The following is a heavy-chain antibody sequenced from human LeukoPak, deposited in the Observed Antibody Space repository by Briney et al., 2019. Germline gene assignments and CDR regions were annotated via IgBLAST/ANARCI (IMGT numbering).Heavy chain of an antibody. CDR1: GFTSSSYA. CDR2: VSGSGDRM. V-gene: IGHV3-23*01. J-gene: IGHJ4*02. CDR3: ARDRSDGFDY. Sequence: GGSLRLSCAASGFTSSSYALNWVRQAPGKGLEWVATVSGSGDRMYHADSVKGRFTISRDNSKNTLYLQMNSLRTEDTAVYYCARDRSDGFDYWGQGTLATVSS.